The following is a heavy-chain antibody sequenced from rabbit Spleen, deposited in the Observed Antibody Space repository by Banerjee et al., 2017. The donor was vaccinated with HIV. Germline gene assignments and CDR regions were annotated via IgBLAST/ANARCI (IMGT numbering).Heavy chain of an antibody. Sequence: QEQLKESGGGLVQPGGSLKVSCIASGVSLNDKDVMCWVRQAPGKGLEWIACINIFTGKSVYASWAKGRFSMSRTSSTTVTLEMTSLTAADTATYFCARGSAAMTMVIIGFYLNLWGPGTLVTVS. CDR3: ARGSAAMTMVIIGFYLNL. CDR1: GVSLNDKDV. J-gene: IGHJ4*01. CDR2: INIFTGKS. V-gene: IGHV1S45*01. D-gene: IGHD2-1*01.